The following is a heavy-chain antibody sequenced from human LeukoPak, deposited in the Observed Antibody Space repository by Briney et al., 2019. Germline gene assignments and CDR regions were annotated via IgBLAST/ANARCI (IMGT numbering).Heavy chain of an antibody. D-gene: IGHD6-19*01. CDR2: INPNSGGR. Sequence: ASVKVSCKASGYTFTGYYMHWVRQAPGQGLEWMGRINPNSGGRYYAQKFQGRVTMTRDTSISTAYMELSRLRSDDTAVYYCARVLAVAKDLVDWFDPWGQGTLVTVSS. J-gene: IGHJ5*02. CDR3: ARVLAVAKDLVDWFDP. CDR1: GYTFTGYY. V-gene: IGHV1-2*06.